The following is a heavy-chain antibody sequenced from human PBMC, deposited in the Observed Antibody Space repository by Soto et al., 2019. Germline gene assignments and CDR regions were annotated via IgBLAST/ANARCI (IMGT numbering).Heavy chain of an antibody. D-gene: IGHD3-10*01. CDR1: GGTFSSYA. CDR2: IIPIFGTA. Sequence: GASVKVSCKASGGTFSSYAISWVRQAPGQGLEWMGGIIPIFGTANYAQKFQGRVTITADESTSTAYMELSSLRSEDTAVYYCARDHDLVREDDYYGSGSYYNWFDPWGQGTLVTISS. V-gene: IGHV1-69*13. J-gene: IGHJ5*02. CDR3: ARDHDLVREDDYYGSGSYYNWFDP.